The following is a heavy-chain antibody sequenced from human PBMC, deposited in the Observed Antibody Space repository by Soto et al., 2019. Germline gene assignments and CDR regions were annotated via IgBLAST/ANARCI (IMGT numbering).Heavy chain of an antibody. CDR1: GYTFTGYY. J-gene: IGHJ6*02. CDR2: IIPIFGTA. V-gene: IGHV1-69*13. D-gene: IGHD3-3*01. CDR3: ARDQGFWSGYSVYGMDV. Sequence: SVQVSCKASGYTFTGYYMHWVRQAPGQGLEWMGGIIPIFGTANYAQKFQGRVTITADESTSTAYMELSSLRSEDTAVYYCARDQGFWSGYSVYGMDVWGQGTTVTVSS.